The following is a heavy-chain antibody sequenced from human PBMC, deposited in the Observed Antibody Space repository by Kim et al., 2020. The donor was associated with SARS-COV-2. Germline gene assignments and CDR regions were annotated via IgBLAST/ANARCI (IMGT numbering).Heavy chain of an antibody. CDR2: IWYDGSNK. CDR3: ARGKLERDYYYYGMDV. CDR1: GFTFSSYG. Sequence: GGSLRLSCAASGFTFSSYGMHWVRQAPGKGLEWVAVIWYDGSNKYYADSVKGRFTISRDNSKTTLYLQMNSLRAEDTAVYYCARGKLERDYYYYGMDVWGQGTTVTVSS. D-gene: IGHD1-1*01. V-gene: IGHV3-33*01. J-gene: IGHJ6*02.